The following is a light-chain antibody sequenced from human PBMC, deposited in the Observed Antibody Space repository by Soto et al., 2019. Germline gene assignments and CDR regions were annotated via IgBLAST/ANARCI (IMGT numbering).Light chain of an antibody. CDR2: KDT. J-gene: IGLJ2*01. CDR1: ALPKKD. Sequence: SYELTQPPSVSVSPGQTASINCSGDALPKKDAYWYQQKPGQAPVLVMYKDTVRSSGIPERFSASSSGTTVTLTISGVQGEDESVYYCQSSDNSNSYVVFGGGTKVTVL. V-gene: IGLV3-25*03. CDR3: QSSDNSNSYVV.